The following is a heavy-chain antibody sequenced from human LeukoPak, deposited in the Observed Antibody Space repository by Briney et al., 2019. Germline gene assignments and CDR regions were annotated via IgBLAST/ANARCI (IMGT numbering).Heavy chain of an antibody. J-gene: IGHJ4*02. V-gene: IGHV1-2*02. Sequence: GASVKVSCKASEYKFSDHYIHWLRQAHGQGPEWMGWINPNSGDTHFAQKFQVGVTLTRDTSISTAYMELSSLKSDDTALYYCARDRGSAKLGASYFSDSWGQGTLVTVSS. CDR2: INPNSGDT. CDR1: EYKFSDHY. D-gene: IGHD4/OR15-4a*01. CDR3: ARDRGSAKLGASYFSDS.